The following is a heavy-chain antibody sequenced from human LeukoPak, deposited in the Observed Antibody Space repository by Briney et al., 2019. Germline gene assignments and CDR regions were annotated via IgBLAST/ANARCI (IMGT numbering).Heavy chain of an antibody. J-gene: IGHJ6*03. Sequence: GGSLRLSCEASGFTFNNYALAWVRQSPGKGLEWVSGITGSGGHTYYAHSVKGRFTISRDNSKNTLCLQMYSLRAEDTGVYDCTKGLTDFHYYYTGGWGKGTTVIVSS. D-gene: IGHD2-21*02. V-gene: IGHV3-23*01. CDR1: GFTFNNYA. CDR3: TKGLTDFHYYYTGG. CDR2: ITGSGGHT.